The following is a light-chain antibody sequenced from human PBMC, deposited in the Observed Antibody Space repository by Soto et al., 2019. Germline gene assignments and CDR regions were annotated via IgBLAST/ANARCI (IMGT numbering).Light chain of an antibody. CDR2: KAS. CDR3: QQYNSYSI. V-gene: IGKV1-5*03. J-gene: IGKJ1*01. CDR1: QRISTW. Sequence: DIQMTQSPSTLSASVGDRVTITCRASQRISTWLAWYQQKPGKAPKLLIYKASTLESGVPSRFSGSGSGTEFTLTISSLQPDDFATYSCQQYNSYSIFGQGTKVEIK.